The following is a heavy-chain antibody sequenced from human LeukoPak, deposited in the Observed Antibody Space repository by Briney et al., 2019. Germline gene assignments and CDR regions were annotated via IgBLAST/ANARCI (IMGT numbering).Heavy chain of an antibody. Sequence: SETLSLTCTVSGGSISPYYWSWIRQPPGKGLEWIGSIYHSGSTYYNPSLKSRVTISVDTSKNQFSLKLSSVTAADTAVYYCARTYYYDSSGYYPFDYWGQGTLVTVSS. CDR1: GGSISPYY. J-gene: IGHJ4*02. D-gene: IGHD3-22*01. CDR2: IYHSGST. V-gene: IGHV4-38-2*02. CDR3: ARTYYYDSSGYYPFDY.